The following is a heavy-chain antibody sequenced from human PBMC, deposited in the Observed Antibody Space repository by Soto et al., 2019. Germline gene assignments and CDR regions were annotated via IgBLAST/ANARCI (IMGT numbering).Heavy chain of an antibody. D-gene: IGHD5-18*01. CDR1: GGTFSSYA. CDR3: VSCRIQQRRDIDY. CDR2: IIPIFGTA. J-gene: IGHJ4*02. V-gene: IGHV1-69*06. Sequence: QVQLVQSGAEVKKPGSSVKVSCKASGGTFSSYAISWVRQAPGQGLEWMGGIIPIFGTANYAQKFQGRVTSTADKSTSTAYMELSSLRSEDTAVYYFVSCRIQQRRDIDYWGQGTLVTVSS.